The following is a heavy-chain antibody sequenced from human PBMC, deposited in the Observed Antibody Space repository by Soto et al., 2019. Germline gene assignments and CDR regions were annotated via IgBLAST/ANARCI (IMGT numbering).Heavy chain of an antibody. CDR1: GYTFTSYG. V-gene: IGHV1-18*04. CDR3: ARVMITFGGVIAHGAFDI. Sequence: ASVKVSCQASGYTFTSYGISWVRQAPGQGLEWMGWISAYNGNTNYAQKLQGRVTMTTDTSTSTAYMELRSLRSDDTAVYYCARVMITFGGVIAHGAFDIWGQGTMVTVSS. J-gene: IGHJ3*02. CDR2: ISAYNGNT. D-gene: IGHD3-16*02.